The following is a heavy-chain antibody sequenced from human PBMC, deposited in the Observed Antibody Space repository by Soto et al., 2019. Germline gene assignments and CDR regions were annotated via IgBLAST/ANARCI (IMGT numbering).Heavy chain of an antibody. D-gene: IGHD6-19*01. CDR3: ARGREAVTGPFVS. CDR2: ISGGGVST. J-gene: IGHJ4*02. V-gene: IGHV3-23*01. Sequence: EVQLLESGGGLVQPGGSLRLSCAASGLTFSTYAMNWVRQAPGQGLEWISTISGGGVSTYYADSVKGRFTISRDNSKNTLFMQMNSLRAEDTAIYYCARGREAVTGPFVSWGQGTLVTVSS. CDR1: GLTFSTYA.